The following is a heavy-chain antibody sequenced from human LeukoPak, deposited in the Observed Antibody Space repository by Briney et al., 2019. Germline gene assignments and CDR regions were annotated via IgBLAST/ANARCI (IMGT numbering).Heavy chain of an antibody. V-gene: IGHV3-11*04. D-gene: IGHD3-3*01. CDR3: ARTQKYYDLWSGMN. J-gene: IGHJ4*02. CDR1: GFTISDYY. CDR2: ISSSGSAD. Sequence: GGSVRLSCAATGFTISDYYMSWLRQAPGKGLEWISYISSSGSADYYADSVQGRFTVSRDNAKSSLYLQMNSLRAEDTAVYYCARTQKYYDLWSGMNWGQGTLVTVSS.